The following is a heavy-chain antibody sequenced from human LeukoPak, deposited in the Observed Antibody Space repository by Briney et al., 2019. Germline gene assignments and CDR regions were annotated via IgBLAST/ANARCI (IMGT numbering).Heavy chain of an antibody. D-gene: IGHD3-10*01. CDR2: INPDNGNA. Sequence: ASVKVSCKASGYPFISYVIRWVRQAPGQRLEWMGWINPDNGNAEYSQKFQGRITITRDPSATTAYMELSSLRSEDMAMYYCAKDRGGTGDFDYWGQGTLVTVSS. CDR1: GYPFISYV. J-gene: IGHJ4*02. V-gene: IGHV1-3*01. CDR3: AKDRGGTGDFDY.